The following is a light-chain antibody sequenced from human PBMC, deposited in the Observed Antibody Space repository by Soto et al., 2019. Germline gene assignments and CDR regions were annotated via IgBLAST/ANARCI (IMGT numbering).Light chain of an antibody. V-gene: IGLV2-11*01. CDR2: DVS. CDR1: SSDVGGYNY. CDR3: CSYAGTYTYV. J-gene: IGLJ1*01. Sequence: QLVLTQPRSVSGSPGQSVTISCTGTSSDVGGYNYVSWYQQHPGKAPKLMIYDVSKRPSGVPDRFSGSRSGNTASLTISGLQAEDEADYYCCSYAGTYTYVFGPGTKLTVL.